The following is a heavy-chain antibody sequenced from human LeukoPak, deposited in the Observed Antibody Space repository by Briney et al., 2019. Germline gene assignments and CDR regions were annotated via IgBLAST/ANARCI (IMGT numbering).Heavy chain of an antibody. V-gene: IGHV4-39*07. CDR3: ARDRNYGSGSYLVGHVDY. Sequence: SETLSLTCTVSGGSISSSSYYWGWICQPPGKGLEWIGSIYYSGSTYYNPSLKSRVTISVDTSKNQFSLKLSSVTAADTAVYYCARDRNYGSGSYLVGHVDYWGQGTLVTVSS. CDR2: IYYSGST. J-gene: IGHJ4*02. D-gene: IGHD3-10*01. CDR1: GGSISSSSYY.